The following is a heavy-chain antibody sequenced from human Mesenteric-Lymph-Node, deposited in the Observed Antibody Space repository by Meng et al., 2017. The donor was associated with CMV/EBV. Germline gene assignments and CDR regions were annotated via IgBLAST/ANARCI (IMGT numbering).Heavy chain of an antibody. CDR2: MNTNSGNT. Sequence: SCKASGYNFSSYDINGVRKATGQGLEWMGWMNTNSGNTGYAQKFQGRVTITRNTSISTAYMELSSLTSEDTAMYYCARGVIKGGGDYWGQGTLVTVSS. D-gene: IGHD3-22*01. CDR1: GYNFSSYD. CDR3: ARGVIKGGGDY. V-gene: IGHV1-8*03. J-gene: IGHJ4*02.